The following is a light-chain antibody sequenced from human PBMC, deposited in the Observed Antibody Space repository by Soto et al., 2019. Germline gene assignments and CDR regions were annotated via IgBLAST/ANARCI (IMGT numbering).Light chain of an antibody. V-gene: IGLV1-44*01. CDR1: SSNNGSNT. J-gene: IGLJ3*02. CDR2: SNN. CDR3: AAWDDSLNGFWV. Sequence: QPVLTQPPSASGTPGQRVTISCSGSSSNNGSNTVNWYQQLPGTAPKLLIYSNNQRPSGVPDRFSGSKSGTSASLAISGLQSEDEADYYCAAWDDSLNGFWVFGGGTKLTVL.